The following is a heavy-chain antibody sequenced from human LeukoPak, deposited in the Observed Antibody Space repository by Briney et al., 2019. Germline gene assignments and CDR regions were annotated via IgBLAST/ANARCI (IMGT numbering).Heavy chain of an antibody. D-gene: IGHD3-22*01. CDR3: ARVARIFYYDSSGYRNWFDP. CDR2: ISAYNGNT. V-gene: IGHV1-18*01. J-gene: IGHJ5*02. CDR1: GYTFTSYG. Sequence: GASVKVSCKASGYTFTSYGISWVRQAPGQGLEWMGWISAYNGNTNYAQKLQGRVTMTTDTSTSTAYMELRSLRSDDTAVYYCARVARIFYYDSSGYRNWFDPWGQGTLVTVSS.